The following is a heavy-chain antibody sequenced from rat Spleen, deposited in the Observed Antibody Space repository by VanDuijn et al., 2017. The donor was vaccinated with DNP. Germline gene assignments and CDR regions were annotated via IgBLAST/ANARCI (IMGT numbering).Heavy chain of an antibody. Sequence: EVQLQESGPGLVKPSQSLSLTCSVTGYSITSSYRWNWIRKFPGNKLEWMGYINSAGSTNYNPSLKSRISITRDTSKNQFFLQVNSVTTEDTATYYCARLGPYYGYTYVGYFDFWGPGTMVTVSS. CDR3: ARLGPYYGYTYVGYFDF. CDR1: GYSITSSYR. J-gene: IGHJ1*01. D-gene: IGHD1-9*01. V-gene: IGHV3-3*01. CDR2: INSAGST.